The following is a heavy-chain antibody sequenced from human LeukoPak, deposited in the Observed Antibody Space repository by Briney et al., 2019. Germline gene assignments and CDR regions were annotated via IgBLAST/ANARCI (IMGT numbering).Heavy chain of an antibody. CDR2: ISAYNGNT. D-gene: IGHD2-2*01. CDR3: ARAPSVLAAPALIDY. V-gene: IGHV1-18*01. Sequence: ASVKVSYKTSHYTFTNFGIAWVRQAPGQGLEWTGWISAYNGNTHYGQNLQGRGTTTTDTSTSTAYLELWSLTSDDTAMYYCARAPSVLAAPALIDYWGQGTLITVSS. J-gene: IGHJ4*02. CDR1: HYTFTNFG.